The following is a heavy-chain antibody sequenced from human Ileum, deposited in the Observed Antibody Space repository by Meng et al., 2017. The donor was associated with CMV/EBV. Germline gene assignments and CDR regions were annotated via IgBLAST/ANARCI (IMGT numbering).Heavy chain of an antibody. J-gene: IGHJ3*01. D-gene: IGHD3-10*01. V-gene: IGHV5-51*01. CDR1: GYNFANFW. CDR3: AAQTGRENDASDV. CDR2: IYPGDSTV. Sequence: GESLKISCQGPGYNFANFWVGRVRQMPGKGLEWMALIYPGDSTVRYSPSFQGQVTVSVDKSVNSAYLHWTSLKASDTAIYYCAAQTGRENDASDVWGLGTMVTVSS.